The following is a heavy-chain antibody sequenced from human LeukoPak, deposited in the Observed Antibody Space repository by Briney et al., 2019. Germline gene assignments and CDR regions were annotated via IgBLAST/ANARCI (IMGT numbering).Heavy chain of an antibody. J-gene: IGHJ4*02. V-gene: IGHV3-23*01. Sequence: GGSLRLSCAASGFTFXXXXXNWXXXAPGKXXXXXXXXXXXXXXTXXADSVXXXXXIXXDNSKNTLYLQMNSLRAEDAAVYYCAXXXXSIAVVTAIRGYFDYWGQGTLVTVSS. CDR3: AXXXXSIAVVTAIRGYFDY. CDR1: GFTFXXXX. CDR2: XXXXXXXT. D-gene: IGHD2-21*02.